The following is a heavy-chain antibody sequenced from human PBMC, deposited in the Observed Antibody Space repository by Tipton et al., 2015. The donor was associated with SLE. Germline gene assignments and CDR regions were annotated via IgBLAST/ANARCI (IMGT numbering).Heavy chain of an antibody. Sequence: TLSLTCSISGSSITSSSHYWGWIRQPPGKGLEWIGSIYYTGTTYYNPSLKSRVTISVETSKTHFSLKMSSVTAADSAVYYCARYELWFGNYYWGQGTLVTVSS. CDR3: ARYELWFGNYY. J-gene: IGHJ4*02. CDR1: GSSITSSSHY. D-gene: IGHD3-10*01. V-gene: IGHV4-39*07. CDR2: IYYTGTT.